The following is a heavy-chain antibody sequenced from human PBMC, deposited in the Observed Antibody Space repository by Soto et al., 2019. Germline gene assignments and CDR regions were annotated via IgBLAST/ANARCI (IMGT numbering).Heavy chain of an antibody. D-gene: IGHD6-13*01. J-gene: IGHJ4*02. CDR1: GYTFTSYA. Sequence: QVQLVQSGAEVKKPGASVKVSCKASGYTFTSYAMHWVRQAPGKRLEWMGWINAGNGNTKYSQKFQGRVTITRDTSARTAYMELSSLRSEDTAVYYCARDDGSSWHIDYWGQGTLVTVSS. CDR3: ARDDGSSWHIDY. CDR2: INAGNGNT. V-gene: IGHV1-3*01.